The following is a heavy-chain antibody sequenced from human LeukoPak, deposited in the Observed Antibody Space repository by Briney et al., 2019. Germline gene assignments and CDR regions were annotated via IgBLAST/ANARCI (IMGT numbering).Heavy chain of an antibody. J-gene: IGHJ6*03. CDR2: IYHTGRT. Sequence: SETLSLTCNVSGGSMNTDDFHWTWIRQPPGKGLEWIAYIYHTGRTYYSPSLKSRIAISVDTSKNQFSLKMTFVTATDTAVYYCARGSGYFYYMDVWGKGTTVIVSS. CDR3: ARGSGYFYYMDV. D-gene: IGHD1-26*01. V-gene: IGHV4-30-4*08. CDR1: GGSMNTDDFH.